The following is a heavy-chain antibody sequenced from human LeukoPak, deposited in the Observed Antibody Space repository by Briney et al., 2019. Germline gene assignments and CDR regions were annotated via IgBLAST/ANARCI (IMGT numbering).Heavy chain of an antibody. J-gene: IGHJ4*02. Sequence: GGSLRLSCAASGFPLSNFAMHWVRPATGKGLEWVSAIGTAGDTFYPGSVKGRFTISRDNSKNTLSLQVSSLRTEDTAVYYCAKDRYSYAFEYSDSWGQGTLVTVSS. CDR3: AKDRYSYAFEYSDS. D-gene: IGHD5-18*01. CDR1: GFPLSNFA. V-gene: IGHV3-13*01. CDR2: IGTAGDT.